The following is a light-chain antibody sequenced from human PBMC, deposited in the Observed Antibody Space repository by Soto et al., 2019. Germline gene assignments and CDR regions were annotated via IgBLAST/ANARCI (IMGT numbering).Light chain of an antibody. CDR3: QQSHEWPRT. J-gene: IGKJ4*01. Sequence: EIVMTQSPATLSVAPGEGATLSCRASQSVSSRLAWFQHKPGQAPRLLIYAASNRATGIPARFRGSGSGTGFTLTISSRQSEDFAVYYFQQSHEWPRTFGGGTKLEI. CDR2: AAS. CDR1: QSVSSR. V-gene: IGKV3-15*01.